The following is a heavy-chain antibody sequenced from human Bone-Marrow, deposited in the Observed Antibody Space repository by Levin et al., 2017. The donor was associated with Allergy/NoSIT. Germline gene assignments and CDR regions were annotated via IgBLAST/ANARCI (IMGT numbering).Heavy chain of an antibody. CDR2: ISSSGSSM. Sequence: PGGSLRLSCAASGLTFSRYEMNWVRQVPGKGLEWLSYISSSGSSMYYADSVKGRFTISRDNAKNSLYLQMNSLRAEDTAVYYCASRPPSGTLVAVADYWGQGTLVIVSS. D-gene: IGHD5-12*01. CDR1: GLTFSRYE. CDR3: ASRPPSGTLVAVADY. J-gene: IGHJ4*02. V-gene: IGHV3-48*03.